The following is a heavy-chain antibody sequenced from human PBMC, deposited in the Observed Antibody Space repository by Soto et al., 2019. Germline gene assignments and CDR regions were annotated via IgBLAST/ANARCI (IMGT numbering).Heavy chain of an antibody. J-gene: IGHJ4*02. V-gene: IGHV2-5*02. CDR1: GFSLSTDGGG. D-gene: IGHD1-1*01. CDR3: ARRLQWIHSFDS. Sequence: QITLEESGPTLVKPTQTLTLTCTFSGFSLSTDGGGVGWIRQPPGKAPEWLAFIYWDGDKRYSPSLQSRLTITKEISRNQVVLSMTNMDPVDTGKYYCARRLQWIHSFDSWGLGIVVTVSS. CDR2: IYWDGDK.